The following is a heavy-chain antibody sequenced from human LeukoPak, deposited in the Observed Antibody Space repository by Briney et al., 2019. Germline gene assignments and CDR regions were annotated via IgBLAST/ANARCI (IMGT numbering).Heavy chain of an antibody. D-gene: IGHD1-26*01. CDR3: ARVGTWELQRVFDF. CDR2: INREGNEK. CDR1: GFAFSDYW. Sequence: PGGSLRLSCATFGFAFSDYWMTWVRQVPGKGLEWVANINREGNEKYYVDSVKGRFTTSRDNAKNSVDLQMDSLRVEDTAVYYCARVGTWELQRVFDFWGQGTLVTVSS. J-gene: IGHJ4*02. V-gene: IGHV3-7*01.